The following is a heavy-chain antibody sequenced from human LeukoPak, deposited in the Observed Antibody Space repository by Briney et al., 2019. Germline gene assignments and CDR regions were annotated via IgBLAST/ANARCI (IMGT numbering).Heavy chain of an antibody. CDR1: GFTFSRYW. D-gene: IGHD3-9*01. V-gene: IGHV3-74*01. Sequence: GGSLRLFCAASGFTFSRYWMHCVPQAPGKGLVWVSRINSDGSSTSYADSVKGRFTIPRDNAKNTLYLQMNSLRAEDTAVYYCARGDDTLTGYYRDHFDFCVQGTLVTVSS. CDR3: ARGDDTLTGYYRDHFDF. CDR2: INSDGSST. J-gene: IGHJ4*02.